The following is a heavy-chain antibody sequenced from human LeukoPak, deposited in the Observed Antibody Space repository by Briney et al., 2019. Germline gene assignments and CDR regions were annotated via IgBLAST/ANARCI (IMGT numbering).Heavy chain of an antibody. CDR1: GFTLSSYE. CDR3: ARQPGHISSWFDY. CDR2: ISSSGSTI. Sequence: GGSLRLSCAASGFTLSSYEMNWVRQAPGKGRQWVSYISSSGSTIYYADSVKGRFTISRDDAKNSLYLQLNSLRAEDPAVYYCARQPGHISSWFDYWGQGTLVTVSS. V-gene: IGHV3-48*03. J-gene: IGHJ4*02. D-gene: IGHD6-13*01.